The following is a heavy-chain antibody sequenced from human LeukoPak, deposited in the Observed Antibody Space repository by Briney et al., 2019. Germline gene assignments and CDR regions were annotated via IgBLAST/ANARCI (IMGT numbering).Heavy chain of an antibody. J-gene: IGHJ4*02. V-gene: IGHV3-23*01. CDR3: AKGWSSGWYYFDY. CDR2: ISGSGGGT. D-gene: IGHD6-19*01. Sequence: GGSLRLSCAASGFTFSSYAMSWVRQAPGKGLEWVSGISGSGGGTYYADSVRGRFTISRDNSKNTLYLQMNSLRAEDTAVYYCAKGWSSGWYYFDYWGQGTLVTVSS. CDR1: GFTFSSYA.